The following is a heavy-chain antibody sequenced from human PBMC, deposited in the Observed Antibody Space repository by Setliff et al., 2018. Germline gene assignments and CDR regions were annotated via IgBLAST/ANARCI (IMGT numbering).Heavy chain of an antibody. CDR1: GGTFSDYH. V-gene: IGHV4-34*01. J-gene: IGHJ4*02. D-gene: IGHD3-16*01. CDR2: INHRGST. Sequence: SETLSLTCAAYGGTFSDYHWTWIRQSPEKGLEWIGEINHRGSTNYNPSLKSRVTISVDTSKNQFSLTLSSVTAADTAVYYCARLPNYVWGSPVDYWGQGTLVTV. CDR3: ARLPNYVWGSPVDY.